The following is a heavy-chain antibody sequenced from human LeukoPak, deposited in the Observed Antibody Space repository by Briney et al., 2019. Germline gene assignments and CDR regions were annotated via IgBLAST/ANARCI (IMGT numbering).Heavy chain of an antibody. Sequence: SETLSLTCALYGGSSSGYYWSWIRQPPGKGREWVGEINDSGGTTYNPSPTSRVTISVDTSKNQFSLKLSSVTAADTAVYYCARGGASYYDSSGYYRYFDYGGQGTLVTVSS. V-gene: IGHV4-34*01. J-gene: IGHJ4*02. D-gene: IGHD3-22*01. CDR2: INDSGGT. CDR3: ARGGASYYDSSGYYRYFDY. CDR1: GGSSSGYY.